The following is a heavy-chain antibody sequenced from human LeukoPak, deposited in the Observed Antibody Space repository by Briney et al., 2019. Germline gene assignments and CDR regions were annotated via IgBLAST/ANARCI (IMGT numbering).Heavy chain of an antibody. D-gene: IGHD3-10*01. V-gene: IGHV4-59*01. CDR2: IYYSGST. CDR3: ASVTGVGAFDI. J-gene: IGHJ3*02. CDR1: GGSISSYY. Sequence: SETLSLTCTVSGGSISSYYWSWIRQPPGKGLEWIGYIYYSGSTNYNPSLKSRVTISVDTSKNQFSLKLSSVTAADTAVYYCASVTGVGAFDIWGQGTMVTVSS.